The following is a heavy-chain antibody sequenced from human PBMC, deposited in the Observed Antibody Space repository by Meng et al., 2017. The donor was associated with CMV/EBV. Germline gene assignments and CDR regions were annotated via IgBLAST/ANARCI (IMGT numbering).Heavy chain of an antibody. CDR3: AHHADIAAAGSYYY. V-gene: IGHV2-5*02. CDR2: IYWDDDK. Sequence: QNTLTESGPPLVKPTQTLTLTCTFSGFSRSTSGVGVGWIRQPPGKALEWLALIYWDDDKRYSPSLKSRLTITKDTSKNQVVLTMTNMDPVDTATYYCAHHADIAAAGSYYYWGQGTLVTVSS. D-gene: IGHD6-13*01. J-gene: IGHJ4*02. CDR1: GFSRSTSGVG.